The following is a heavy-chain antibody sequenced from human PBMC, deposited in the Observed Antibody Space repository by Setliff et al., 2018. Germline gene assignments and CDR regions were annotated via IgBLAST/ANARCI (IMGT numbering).Heavy chain of an antibody. D-gene: IGHD2-21*01. CDR2: HYYDNDK. Sequence: SGPTLVNPTQTLTLTCTFSGFSLNTEAMGVGWIRQPPGKALEWLALHYYDNDKRYSPSLRSRLTITGDTSKKQVVLTMTNVDPVDTATYYCAHIAGGGNSPRHGYWGQGTLVTVSS. CDR3: AHIAGGGNSPRHGY. CDR1: GFSLNTEAMG. V-gene: IGHV2-5*02. J-gene: IGHJ4*02.